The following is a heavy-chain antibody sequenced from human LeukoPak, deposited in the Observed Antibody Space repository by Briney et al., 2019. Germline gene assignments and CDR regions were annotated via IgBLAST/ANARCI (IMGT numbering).Heavy chain of an antibody. V-gene: IGHV3-11*01. CDR2: ISGVYDNI. CDR1: GFTFSEYY. Sequence: AGSLRLSCAASGFTFSEYYMTWIRQAPGKGLEWVSYISGVYDNIFYGNSVKGRFTISRDNAKKSVYLQMNSLRAEDTAVYYCARGGAHGMDVWGQGTTVTVSS. CDR3: ARGGAHGMDV. J-gene: IGHJ6*02. D-gene: IGHD1-26*01.